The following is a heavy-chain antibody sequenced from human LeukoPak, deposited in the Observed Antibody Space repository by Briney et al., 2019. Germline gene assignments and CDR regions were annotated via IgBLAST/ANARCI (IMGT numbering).Heavy chain of an antibody. D-gene: IGHD5-18*01. CDR2: INPNSGDT. J-gene: IGHJ4*02. V-gene: IGHV1-2*02. CDR3: ARDRSPAPGRSYGRGHFDY. CDR1: GYTFTGYY. Sequence: ASVKVSCKASGYTFTGYYMHWVRQAPGQGLEWMGWINPNSGDTNYAQKFQGRVTMTRDTSINTAYMELSRLRSDDTAVYYCARDRSPAPGRSYGRGHFDYWGQGTLVTVSS.